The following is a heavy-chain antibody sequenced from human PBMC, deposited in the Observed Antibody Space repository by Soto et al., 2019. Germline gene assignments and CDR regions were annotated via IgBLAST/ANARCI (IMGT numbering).Heavy chain of an antibody. D-gene: IGHD4-17*01. V-gene: IGHV4-59*01. Sequence: QVQLQESGPGLVKPSETLSLTCTVSGGSISSYYWSWIRQPPGKGLEWIGYIYYSGSTNYNPSLKSRVTISVDTSKNQFSLKLSSVTAADTAVYYCARDVVWVTYGGMGEIYMDVWGKGTTVTVSS. J-gene: IGHJ6*03. CDR3: ARDVVWVTYGGMGEIYMDV. CDR2: IYYSGST. CDR1: GGSISSYY.